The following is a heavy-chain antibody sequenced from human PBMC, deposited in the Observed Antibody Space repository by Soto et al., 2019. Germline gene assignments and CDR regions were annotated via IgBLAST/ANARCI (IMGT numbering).Heavy chain of an antibody. CDR2: INPNSGGT. V-gene: IGHV1-2*02. J-gene: IGHJ6*02. CDR3: ARAGGAAAGLYYGMDV. Sequence: GASVKVSCKASGYTFTGYYMHWVRQAPGQGLEWMGWINPNSGGTNYAQKFQGRVTMTRDTSISTAYMELSRLRSDDTAVYYCARAGGAAAGLYYGMDVWGQGTMVTVSS. CDR1: GYTFTGYY. D-gene: IGHD6-13*01.